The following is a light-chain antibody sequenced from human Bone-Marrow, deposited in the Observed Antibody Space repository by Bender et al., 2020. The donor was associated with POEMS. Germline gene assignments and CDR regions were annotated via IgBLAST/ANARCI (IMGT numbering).Light chain of an antibody. CDR3: SSYTSSSTSVV. CDR1: SSDVGSYNV. J-gene: IGLJ2*01. Sequence: QSALTQPASVSGSPGQSITISCTGTSSDVGSYNVVTWYQQHPGKAPKLMIYDVSNRPSGVSNRFSGSKSGNTASLTISGLQAEDEADYHCSSYTSSSTSVVFGGGTKMTVL. CDR2: DVS. V-gene: IGLV2-14*02.